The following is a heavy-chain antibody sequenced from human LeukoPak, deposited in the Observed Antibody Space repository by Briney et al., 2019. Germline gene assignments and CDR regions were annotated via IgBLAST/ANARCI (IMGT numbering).Heavy chain of an antibody. D-gene: IGHD3-10*01. J-gene: IGHJ6*03. CDR2: IYYTGSGST. V-gene: IGHV4-39*01. CDR3: ASLAGSGKYYYYMDV. Sequence: SETLSLTCAVYGGSFSGYYWGWIRRPPGKGLEWIGSIYYTGSGSTYYNPSLKSRVTVSVDTSKNQFSLKMSSVTAADTAVYYCASLAGSGKYYYYMDVWGKGTTVTVSS. CDR1: GGSFSGYY.